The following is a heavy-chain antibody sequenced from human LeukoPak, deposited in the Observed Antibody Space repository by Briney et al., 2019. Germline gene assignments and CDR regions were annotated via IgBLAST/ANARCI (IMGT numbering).Heavy chain of an antibody. Sequence: AGSLRLSCAASGFTFSDHYMDWVRQAPGKGLEWVGRTRNKANSYTTEYAASVKGRFTISRDDSKNSLYLQMDSLKNEDKAVYYCARFGVVTGARYYYGMDVWGKGTTVTVS. CDR2: TRNKANSYTT. CDR1: GFTFSDHY. J-gene: IGHJ6*04. CDR3: ARFGVVTGARYYYGMDV. D-gene: IGHD2-2*01. V-gene: IGHV3-72*01.